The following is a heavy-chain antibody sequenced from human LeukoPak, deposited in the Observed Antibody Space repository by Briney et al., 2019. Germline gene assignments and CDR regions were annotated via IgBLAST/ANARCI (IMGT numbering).Heavy chain of an antibody. CDR2: ISGHNGNT. CDR1: GYTFTTYG. D-gene: IGHD3-9*01. CDR3: VLGDILTGYWAEYFAY. Sequence: ASVKVSCKTSGYTFTTYGLSWVRQARGQGLEWMGWISGHNGNTNYAHKFQGRVSTTTDTPTRTAYMELKSLRSDDTAVYYCVLGDILTGYWAEYFAYWGQGTLVTVSS. V-gene: IGHV1-18*01. J-gene: IGHJ4*02.